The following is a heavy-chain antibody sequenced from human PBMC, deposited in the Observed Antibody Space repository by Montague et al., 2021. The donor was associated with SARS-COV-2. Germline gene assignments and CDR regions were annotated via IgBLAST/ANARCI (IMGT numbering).Heavy chain of an antibody. D-gene: IGHD6-19*01. CDR3: ARGSRQWLVRPPHYYYFDY. CDR2: INHSGST. V-gene: IGHV4-34*01. Sequence: SETLSFTCAVCGGSFSGYYWSWIRQPPGKGLEWIGEINHSGSTXXXPSXXXRVTISVDTSKNQFSLKLSSVTAADTAVYYRARGSRQWLVRPPHYYYFDYWGQGTLVTVSS. J-gene: IGHJ4*02. CDR1: GGSFSGYY.